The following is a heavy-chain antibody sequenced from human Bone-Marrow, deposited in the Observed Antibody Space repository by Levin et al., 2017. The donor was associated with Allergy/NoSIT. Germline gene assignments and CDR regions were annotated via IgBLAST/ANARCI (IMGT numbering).Heavy chain of an antibody. CDR3: ATATYYEILTGENSPGGAFDI. D-gene: IGHD3-9*01. J-gene: IGHJ3*02. CDR2: FHPEDREE. V-gene: IGHV1-24*01. CDR1: KNTLTELS. Sequence: ASVKVSCKVSKNTLTELSMHWVRQAPGKGLEWVGGFHPEDREEIYAQKFQGRVTMTEDTSTDTAYMELSSLRSEDTAVYYCATATYYEILTGENSPGGAFDIWGQGTMVTVSS.